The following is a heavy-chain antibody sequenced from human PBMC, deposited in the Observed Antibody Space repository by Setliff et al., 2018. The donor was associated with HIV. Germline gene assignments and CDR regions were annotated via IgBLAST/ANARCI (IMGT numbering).Heavy chain of an antibody. V-gene: IGHV1-18*01. Sequence: ASVKVSCKASGYTFTSYDISWVRQAPGQGLEWMGWSSAYNGNTNYAQKLQGRVTMTTGTSTSTAYMELRSLRSDDTAVYYCAREIGDYYDSSGYYPPTDYYYGMDVWGQGTTVTVSS. CDR3: AREIGDYYDSSGYYPPTDYYYGMDV. CDR1: GYTFTSYD. CDR2: SSAYNGNT. J-gene: IGHJ6*02. D-gene: IGHD3-22*01.